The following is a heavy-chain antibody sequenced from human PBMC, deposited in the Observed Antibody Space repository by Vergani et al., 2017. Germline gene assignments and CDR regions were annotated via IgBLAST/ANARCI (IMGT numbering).Heavy chain of an antibody. CDR2: IYYSGST. CDR1: GGSISSYY. Sequence: QVQLQESGPGLVKPSETLSLTCTVSGGSISSYYWSWIRQPPGKGLEWIGYIYYSGSTNYNPSLKSRVTISVDTSKNQVSLKLSSVTAADTAVYYCARVQCLNPLFPAPYGMDVWGQGTTVTVSS. D-gene: IGHD2-21*01. V-gene: IGHV4-59*01. J-gene: IGHJ6*02. CDR3: ARVQCLNPLFPAPYGMDV.